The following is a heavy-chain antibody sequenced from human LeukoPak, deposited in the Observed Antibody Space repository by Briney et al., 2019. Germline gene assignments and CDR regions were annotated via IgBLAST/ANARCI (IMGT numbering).Heavy chain of an antibody. CDR2: INPNSGGT. Sequence: ASVKVSCKASGYTFTGYYMHWVRQAPGQGLEWMGWINPNSGGTNYAQKFQGRVTMTRDTSISTAYMELSRLRSDDTAVYYCARDDSLSGXYLVGLDYWGQGTLVTVSS. D-gene: IGHD1-26*01. J-gene: IGHJ4*02. CDR1: GYTFTGYY. V-gene: IGHV1-2*02. CDR3: ARDDSLSGXYLVGLDY.